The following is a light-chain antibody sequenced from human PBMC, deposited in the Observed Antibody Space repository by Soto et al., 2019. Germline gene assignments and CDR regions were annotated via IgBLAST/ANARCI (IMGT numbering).Light chain of an antibody. J-gene: IGKJ1*01. CDR1: QSVSSSY. CDR3: QQRTDWHRT. CDR2: GAS. V-gene: IGKV3D-20*02. Sequence: IVLTQSPGTLSLSPGERATLSCRASQSVSSSYLAWYQQKPGQAPRLLIYGASNRATGIPARFSGSGSGTDFSLSISSLQPEDFAVYYCQQRTDWHRTFGQGTKVDIK.